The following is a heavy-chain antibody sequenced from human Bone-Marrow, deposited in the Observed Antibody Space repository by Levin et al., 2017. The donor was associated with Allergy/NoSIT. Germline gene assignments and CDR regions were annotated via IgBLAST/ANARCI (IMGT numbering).Heavy chain of an antibody. CDR1: GFTFSSCA. Sequence: LAGGSLRLSCAASGFTFSSCAMNWVRQAPGKGLEWVSAISRSGFSTYYADSVKGRFTISRDNSKNMLYLQMNSLRVVDTAVYYCAKDVSSGTSFLTNVDYWGQGTLVTVSS. CDR3: AKDVSSGTSFLTNVDY. CDR2: ISRSGFST. J-gene: IGHJ4*02. D-gene: IGHD1-1*01. V-gene: IGHV3-23*01.